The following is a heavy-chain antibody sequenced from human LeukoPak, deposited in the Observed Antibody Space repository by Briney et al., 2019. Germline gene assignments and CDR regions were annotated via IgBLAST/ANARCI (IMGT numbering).Heavy chain of an antibody. CDR1: GFTFSSYA. V-gene: IGHV3-23*01. CDR3: AKDHRTIFGVVITLLFDY. J-gene: IGHJ4*02. D-gene: IGHD3-3*01. Sequence: GGSLRISCAASGFTFSSYAMSWVRQAPGKGLEWVSAISGSGGSTYYADSVKGRFTISRDNSKNTLYLQMNSLRAEDTAVYYCAKDHRTIFGVVITLLFDYWGQGTLVTVSS. CDR2: ISGSGGST.